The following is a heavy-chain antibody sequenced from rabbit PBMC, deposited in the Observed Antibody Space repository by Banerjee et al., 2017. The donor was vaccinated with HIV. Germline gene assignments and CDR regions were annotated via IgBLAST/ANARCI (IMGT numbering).Heavy chain of an antibody. CDR3: AKRYDDYGDYLYYFNL. Sequence: QQQLEESGGGLVKPGGTLTLTCKASGIDFSSYYYMCWVRQAPGKGLELIACIYTSSGSTYYASWVNGRFTISRSTSLNTVDLKMTSLTAADTATYFCAKRYDDYGDYLYYFNLWGPGTLVTVS. V-gene: IGHV1S43*01. D-gene: IGHD2-1*01. CDR1: GIDFSSYYY. CDR2: IYTSSGST. J-gene: IGHJ4*01.